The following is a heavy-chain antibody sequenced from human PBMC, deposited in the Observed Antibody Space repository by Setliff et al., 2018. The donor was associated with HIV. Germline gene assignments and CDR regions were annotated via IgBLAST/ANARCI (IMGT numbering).Heavy chain of an antibody. D-gene: IGHD3-10*01. V-gene: IGHV4-4*08. CDR1: GGSINSYY. Sequence: SETLSLTCTVSGGSINSYYWSWIRQPPGKGLEWIGYIYASGSTNYNPSLKSRVTISVDTSKNQFSLNLSSVTAADTAVYYCARAHYYVSGFMDVWGRGTTVTVSS. CDR3: ARAHYYVSGFMDV. J-gene: IGHJ6*04. CDR2: IYASGST.